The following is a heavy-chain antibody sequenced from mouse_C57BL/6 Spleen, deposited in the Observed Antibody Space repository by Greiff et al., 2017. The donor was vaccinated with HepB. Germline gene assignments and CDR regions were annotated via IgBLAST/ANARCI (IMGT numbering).Heavy chain of an antibody. CDR2: INPNNGGT. D-gene: IGHD2-1*01. CDR1: GYTFTDYN. CDR3: ARSPYGNYYAMDY. V-gene: IGHV1-18*01. J-gene: IGHJ4*01. Sequence: EVKLLESGPELVKPGASVKIPCKASGYTFTDYNMDWVKQSHGKSLEWIGDINPNNGGTIYNQKFKGKATLTVDKSSSTAYMELRSLTSEDTAVYYCARSPYGNYYAMDYWGQGTSVTVSS.